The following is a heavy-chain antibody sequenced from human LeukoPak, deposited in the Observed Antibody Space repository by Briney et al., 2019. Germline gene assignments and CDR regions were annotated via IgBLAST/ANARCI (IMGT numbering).Heavy chain of an antibody. J-gene: IGHJ4*02. CDR3: ARDGYGDYVADY. D-gene: IGHD4-17*01. Sequence: ASVKVSCKASGYTFTGYYIHWVRQAPGQGLEWMGWINPNSGGTNYAQKFQGRVTMTRDTSISTAYMELSRLRSDDTAVYYCARDGYGDYVADYWGQGTLVTVSS. CDR2: INPNSGGT. CDR1: GYTFTGYY. V-gene: IGHV1-2*02.